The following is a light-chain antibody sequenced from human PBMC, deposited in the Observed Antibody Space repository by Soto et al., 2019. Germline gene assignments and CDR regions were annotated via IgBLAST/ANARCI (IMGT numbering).Light chain of an antibody. V-gene: IGLV2-14*01. Sequence: QSALTQPASVSGSPGQSITISCTGTSSDVGYYNYDSWYQKHPGKAPKLMIYEVSKRPSGVSNRFSGSKSGNTASLTISGLQAEGEADYYCSSYTGSSTLYVFGTGTKVTVL. CDR3: SSYTGSSTLYV. CDR2: EVS. J-gene: IGLJ1*01. CDR1: SSDVGYYNY.